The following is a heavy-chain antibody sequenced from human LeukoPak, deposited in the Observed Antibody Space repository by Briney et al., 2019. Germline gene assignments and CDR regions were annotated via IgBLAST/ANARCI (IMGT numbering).Heavy chain of an antibody. CDR1: GFTFSSYA. J-gene: IGHJ4*02. D-gene: IGHD4-23*01. Sequence: QPGGSLRPSCAASGFTFSSYAMSWVRQAPGKGLEWVSAISGGGGSTYYADSVKGRFTISRDNSKNTLYLQMNSLRAEDTAVYYCARVRYDGGYYFDYWGQGTLVTVSS. CDR2: ISGGGGST. V-gene: IGHV3-23*01. CDR3: ARVRYDGGYYFDY.